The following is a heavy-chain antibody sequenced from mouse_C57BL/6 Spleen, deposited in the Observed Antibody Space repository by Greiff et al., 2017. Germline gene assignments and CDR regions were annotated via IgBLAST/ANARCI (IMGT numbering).Heavy chain of an antibody. D-gene: IGHD4-1*01. CDR3: ARGLGEYFDY. J-gene: IGHJ2*01. CDR1: GYTFTSYW. V-gene: IGHV1-69*01. Sequence: VQLQESGAELVMPGASVKLSCKASGYTFTSYWMHWVKQRPGQGLEWIGEIDPSDSYTNYNQKFKGKSTLTVDKSSSTAYMQLSSLTSEDSAVYYCARGLGEYFDYWGQGTTLTVSS. CDR2: IDPSDSYT.